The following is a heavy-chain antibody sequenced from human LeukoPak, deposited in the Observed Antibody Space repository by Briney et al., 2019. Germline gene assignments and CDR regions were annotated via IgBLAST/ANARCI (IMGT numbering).Heavy chain of an antibody. CDR2: INTDGSSA. V-gene: IGHV3-74*01. J-gene: IGHJ4*02. CDR3: TRQMTAIRYFDF. D-gene: IGHD5-24*01. Sequence: HAGGSLRLSCAASGFTFSSYWMHWVRQAPGQGLVWVSFINTDGSSATYADSVKGRFTISRDNARNTLYLQMNSLRAEDTAVYYCTRQMTAIRYFDFWGQGTLVTVSS. CDR1: GFTFSSYW.